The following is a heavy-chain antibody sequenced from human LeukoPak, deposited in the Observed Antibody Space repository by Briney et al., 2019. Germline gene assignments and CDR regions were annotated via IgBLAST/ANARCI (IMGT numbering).Heavy chain of an antibody. CDR3: ARVAAARPPPIHYYYYYGMDV. V-gene: IGHV4-34*01. Sequence: SETLSLTCAVYGGSFSGYYWSWIRQPPGKGLEWIGEINHSGSTNYNPSLKSRVTISVDTSKNQFSLKLSSVTAADTAVYYCARVAAARPPPIHYYYYYGMDVWGQGTTVTVSS. D-gene: IGHD6-6*01. CDR1: GGSFSGYY. J-gene: IGHJ6*02. CDR2: INHSGST.